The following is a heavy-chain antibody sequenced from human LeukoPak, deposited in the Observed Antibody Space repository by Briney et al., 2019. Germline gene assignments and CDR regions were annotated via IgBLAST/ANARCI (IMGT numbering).Heavy chain of an antibody. CDR1: GGTFSSYA. CDR3: ARDPAGTGFDY. V-gene: IGHV1-69*04. Sequence: SVKVSCKASGGTFSSYAISWVRQAPGQGLEWMGRIIPILGIANYAQKFQGRVTITADKSTSTAYMELSSLRSEDTAVYYCARDPAGTGFDYWGQGTLVTVSS. CDR2: IIPILGIA. D-gene: IGHD6-13*01. J-gene: IGHJ4*02.